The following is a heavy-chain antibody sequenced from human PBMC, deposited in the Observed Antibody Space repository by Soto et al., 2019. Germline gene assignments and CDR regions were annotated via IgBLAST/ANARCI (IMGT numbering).Heavy chain of an antibody. CDR1: GFTFSSHG. V-gene: IGHV3-33*01. Sequence: QVQLVESGGGVVQPGRSLRLSCVASGFTFSSHGIHWVRQAPGKGLEWVAFIWYDGSNEYYADSVKGRFTISRDNTKNTLSLQMNSLRAEETALYYCARAGLWGYDEFDIWGQGTMVTVSS. CDR3: ARAGLWGYDEFDI. D-gene: IGHD7-27*01. J-gene: IGHJ3*02. CDR2: IWYDGSNE.